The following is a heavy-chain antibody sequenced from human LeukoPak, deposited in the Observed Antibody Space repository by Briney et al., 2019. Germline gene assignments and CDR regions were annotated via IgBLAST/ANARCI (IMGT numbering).Heavy chain of an antibody. Sequence: GASVTVSCKVSGYTLTELSMHWVRQAPGQGLEWMGWISGYDGNTNYAQKLRGRDTMTTETSTSTAYMDLRSLRSDDTALYYCARTVTTSSYYFDYWGQGTLVTVSS. J-gene: IGHJ4*02. CDR3: ARTVTTSSYYFDY. CDR2: ISGYDGNT. D-gene: IGHD4-17*01. CDR1: GYTLTELS. V-gene: IGHV1-18*01.